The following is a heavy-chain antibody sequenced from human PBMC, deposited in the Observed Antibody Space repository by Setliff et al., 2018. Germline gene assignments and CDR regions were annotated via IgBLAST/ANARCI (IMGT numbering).Heavy chain of an antibody. CDR2: IIPIFGTA. V-gene: IGHV1-69*13. J-gene: IGHJ4*02. D-gene: IGHD2-15*01. Sequence: GASVKVSCKASGGTFSSYAISWVRQAPGQGLEWMGGIIPIFGTANYAQKFQGRVTITADESITTAYMELSSLTSDDRAIYYCARGRIGSTWTGDYWGQGTLVTVSS. CDR1: GGTFSSYA. CDR3: ARGRIGSTWTGDY.